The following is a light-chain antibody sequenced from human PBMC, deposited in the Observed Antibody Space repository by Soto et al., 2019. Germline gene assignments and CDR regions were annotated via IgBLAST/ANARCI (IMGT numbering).Light chain of an antibody. J-gene: IGLJ1*01. CDR1: TSDVGSYDY. V-gene: IGLV2-11*01. CDR2: DVT. CDR3: CSYAGDFYV. Sequence: QSVLXQPRSVSGSPGQSVAISCTGTTSDVGSYDYVSWYQQHPGKAPELIIFDVTKRPSGVPDRFSGSKSGNTASLTISGLQAEDEADYFCCSYAGDFYVFGSGTKVTVL.